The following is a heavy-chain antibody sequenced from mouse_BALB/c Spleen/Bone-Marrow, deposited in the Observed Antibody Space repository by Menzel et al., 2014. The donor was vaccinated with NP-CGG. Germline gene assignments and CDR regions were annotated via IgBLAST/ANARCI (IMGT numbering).Heavy chain of an antibody. J-gene: IGHJ2*01. Sequence: VQLQQSGAELVKPGASVKLSCKPSGYTFTSYWIQWVKQGPGQGLGWIGEIFPGTGTTYYNEKFKGKATLTIDTSSSTAYMQLSSLTSEDSAVYFCASRDSSGYVPDYWGQGTTLTVSS. CDR3: ASRDSSGYVPDY. CDR2: IFPGTGTT. D-gene: IGHD3-2*01. V-gene: IGHV1S132*01. CDR1: GYTFTSYW.